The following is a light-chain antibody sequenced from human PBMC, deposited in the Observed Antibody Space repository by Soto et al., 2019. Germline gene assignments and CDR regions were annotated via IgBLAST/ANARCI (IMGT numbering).Light chain of an antibody. CDR3: CSYAGGFYV. Sequence: QSALTQPPSASGSPGQSVTISCTGTSSDVGNYNFVSWFQQHPSKAPKLMIYEVNKRPSGVPARFSGSKSGNTASLTVSGLQAEDEADYYCCSYAGGFYVFGSGTKVTVL. V-gene: IGLV2-8*01. CDR2: EVN. J-gene: IGLJ1*01. CDR1: SSDVGNYNF.